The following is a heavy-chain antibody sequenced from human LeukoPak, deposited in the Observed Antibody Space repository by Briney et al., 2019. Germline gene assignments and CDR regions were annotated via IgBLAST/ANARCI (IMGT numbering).Heavy chain of an antibody. Sequence: GGSLRLSCAASGFTFSSYGMSWVRQAPGKGLEWVSAIETGGASTYYADSVKGRFSISRDNSKNTLYLQMNSLRAEDTAVYYCAIFNYDFWSGPRGGAFDIWGQGTMVTVSS. J-gene: IGHJ3*02. CDR2: IETGGAST. V-gene: IGHV3-23*05. CDR3: AIFNYDFWSGPRGGAFDI. CDR1: GFTFSSYG. D-gene: IGHD3-3*01.